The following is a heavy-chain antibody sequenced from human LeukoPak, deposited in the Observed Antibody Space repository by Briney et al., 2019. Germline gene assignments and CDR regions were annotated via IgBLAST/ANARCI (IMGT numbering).Heavy chain of an antibody. Sequence: GGSLRLSCAASGFSIRNAWMGWVRQAPGKGLEWVGRIISKTDGGTTDYAAPVKDRFTISRDDSKNTLYLQMNSLKTEDTAVYYCATTLTTPGGFDYWGQGTLVTVSS. CDR3: ATTLTTPGGFDY. CDR2: IISKTDGGTT. V-gene: IGHV3-15*01. J-gene: IGHJ4*02. CDR1: GFSIRNAW. D-gene: IGHD1-1*01.